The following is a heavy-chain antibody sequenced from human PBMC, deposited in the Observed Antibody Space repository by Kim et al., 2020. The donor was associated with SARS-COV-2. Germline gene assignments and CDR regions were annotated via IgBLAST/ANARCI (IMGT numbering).Heavy chain of an antibody. Sequence: ASVKVSCKASGYTFTSYAMNWVRQAPGQGLEWMGWINTNTGNPTYAQGFTGRFVFSLDTSVSTAYLQISSLKAEDTAVYYCARRGYRWLRGRYGMDVWGQGTTVTVSS. J-gene: IGHJ6*02. CDR3: ARRGYRWLRGRYGMDV. D-gene: IGHD5-12*01. CDR1: GYTFTSYA. CDR2: INTNTGNP. V-gene: IGHV7-4-1*02.